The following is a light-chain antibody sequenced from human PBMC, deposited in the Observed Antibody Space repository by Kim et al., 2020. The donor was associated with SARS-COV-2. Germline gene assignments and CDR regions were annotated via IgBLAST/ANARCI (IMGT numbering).Light chain of an antibody. V-gene: IGLV2-14*04. CDR1: RHDGGYYNS. Sequence: GQFVLLPRTGTRHDGGYYNSVSWYQTHPGKAPKLIIYDVSERASGVSNRFSGSQSGNTASLTISGLRAEDEADYYCSSHTTSSTYVFGLGTKVTVL. J-gene: IGLJ1*01. CDR3: SSHTTSSTYV. CDR2: DVS.